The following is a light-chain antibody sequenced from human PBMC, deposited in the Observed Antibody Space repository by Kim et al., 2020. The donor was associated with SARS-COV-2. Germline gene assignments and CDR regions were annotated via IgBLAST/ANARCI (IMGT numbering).Light chain of an antibody. CDR2: NDK. V-gene: IGLV1-44*01. CDR3: AAWDNSLSGLWV. Sequence: TVTSTGSGGRTNVGAVSGSRYRHRPGTAPELHVYNDKRRAGGVRVRVSGSESGTAASLAISGLQSDDEADYYCAAWDNSLSGLWVFGGGTQLTVL. CDR1: RTNVGAVS. J-gene: IGLJ3*02.